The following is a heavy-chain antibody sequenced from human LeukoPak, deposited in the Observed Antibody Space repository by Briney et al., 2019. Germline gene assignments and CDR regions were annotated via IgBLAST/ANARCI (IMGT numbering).Heavy chain of an antibody. J-gene: IGHJ3*02. Sequence: GGSLRLSCVASGFNFGDKGMNWVRQAPGKGLEWVSGITWNNGRIGYADSVKGRFTISRDNAKNLLYLQMNSLRAEDTALYHCARDLSYGGFDIWGQGTMVTVSS. D-gene: IGHD4-23*01. CDR3: ARDLSYGGFDI. CDR1: GFNFGDKG. CDR2: ITWNNGRI. V-gene: IGHV3-20*01.